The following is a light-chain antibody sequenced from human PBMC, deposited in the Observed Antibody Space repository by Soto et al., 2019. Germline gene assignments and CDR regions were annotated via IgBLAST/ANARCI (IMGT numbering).Light chain of an antibody. J-gene: IGKJ5*01. CDR3: QQYGSSL. CDR1: QSVSSSY. V-gene: IGKV3-20*01. CDR2: GAS. Sequence: EIVLTQSPGTLSLSPGERATLSCRASQSVSSSYLAWYQQKPGQAPRLLIYGASSRATGIPDRFSGSGSGTDFTLTSSRLEPEDFAVYYCQQYGSSLFGQGTLLEIK.